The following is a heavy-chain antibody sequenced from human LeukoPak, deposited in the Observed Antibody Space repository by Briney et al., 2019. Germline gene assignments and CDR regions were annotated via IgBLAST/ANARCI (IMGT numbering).Heavy chain of an antibody. CDR1: GFTFSSYW. CDR2: IKQDGSEK. V-gene: IGHV3-7*01. CDR3: ARDTSGSYVITYFDL. J-gene: IGHJ4*02. D-gene: IGHD3-10*01. Sequence: GGSLRLSCAASGFTFSSYWMSWVRQAPGKGLEWVANIKQDGSEKYYVDSVKGRFTISRDNAKNSLYLQMNSLRAEDTAVYYCARDTSGSYVITYFDLWGQGALVTVSS.